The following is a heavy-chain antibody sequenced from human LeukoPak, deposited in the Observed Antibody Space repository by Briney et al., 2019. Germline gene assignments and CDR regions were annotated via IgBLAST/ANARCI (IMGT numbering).Heavy chain of an antibody. J-gene: IGHJ3*02. CDR2: ISGHNGKT. V-gene: IGHV1-18*01. CDR1: GYTFTSYG. CDR3: ARDTRFGEEGQKNAFDI. D-gene: IGHD3-10*01. Sequence: ASVKVSCKTSGYTFTSYGVTWLRQAPGQGLEWVGWISGHNGKTNYAQKVQGRGTINTDTSPRTAYTELRSLRSDDTAVYYCARDTRFGEEGQKNAFDIWRQGTMVTVSS.